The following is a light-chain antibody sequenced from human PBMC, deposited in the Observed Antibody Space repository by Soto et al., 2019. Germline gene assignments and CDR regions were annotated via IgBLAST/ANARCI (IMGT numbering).Light chain of an antibody. CDR3: SSYTSSSTFV. CDR2: EVS. CDR1: SSDVGSYNR. V-gene: IGLV2-18*02. Sequence: QSALTQPPSVPGSPGQSVTISCTGTSSDVGSYNRVSWYHQPPGTAPKLMISEVSNRPSGVPDRFSGSKSGNTASLTISGLQAEDEGDYYCSSYTSSSTFVFGGGTKLTVL. J-gene: IGLJ2*01.